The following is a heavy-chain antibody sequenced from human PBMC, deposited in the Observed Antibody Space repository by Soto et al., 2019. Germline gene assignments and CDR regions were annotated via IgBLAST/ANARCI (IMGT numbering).Heavy chain of an antibody. D-gene: IGHD6-19*01. J-gene: IGHJ4*02. CDR3: ARDGPVAVAGRGFDY. Sequence: QVQLVESGGGVVQPGRSLRLSCAASGFTFSRYGMHWVRQAPGKGLEWVAVIWYDGSNKYYADSVKGRFTISRDNSKNTLYLQMNSLRAEDTAVYYCARDGPVAVAGRGFDYWGQGTLVTVSS. V-gene: IGHV3-33*01. CDR2: IWYDGSNK. CDR1: GFTFSRYG.